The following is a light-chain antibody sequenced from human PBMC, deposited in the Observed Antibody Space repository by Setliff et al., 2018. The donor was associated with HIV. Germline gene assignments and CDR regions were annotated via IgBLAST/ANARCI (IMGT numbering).Light chain of an antibody. V-gene: IGLV2-14*03. J-gene: IGLJ2*01. CDR2: DVT. Sequence: QSALAQPASVSGSPGQSITISCTGTSSDVGGYSYVSWYQQHPDKAPKLMIYDVTNRPSGVSNRFSGSKSGNTASLTVSGLQAEDEADYYCTSYAGSSNVVFGGGTQLTV. CDR3: TSYAGSSNVV. CDR1: SSDVGGYSY.